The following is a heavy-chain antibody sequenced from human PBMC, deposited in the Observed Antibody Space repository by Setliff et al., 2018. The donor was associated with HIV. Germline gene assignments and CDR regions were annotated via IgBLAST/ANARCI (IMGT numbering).Heavy chain of an antibody. CDR3: ARAYYDYVWGRTKDAFDI. V-gene: IGHV4-39*07. CDR1: GSSISSSSYY. D-gene: IGHD3-16*01. CDR2: IYYSGST. J-gene: IGHJ3*02. Sequence: KASETLSLTCAVSGSSISSSSYYWGWIRQPPGKGLEWIGSIYYSGSTNYNPSLKSRVTISVDTSKNQFSLKLSSVTAADTAVYYCARAYYDYVWGRTKDAFDIWGQGTMVTVS.